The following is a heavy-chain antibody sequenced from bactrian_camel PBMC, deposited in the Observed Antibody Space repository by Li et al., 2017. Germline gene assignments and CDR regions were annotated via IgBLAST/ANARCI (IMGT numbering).Heavy chain of an antibody. CDR2: IDGDGTT. CDR1: RNPRGGIC. Sequence: HVQLVESGGRPVQAGGSLRLSCVASRNPRGGICMAWFCQAPGKEREGVATIDGDGTTRYADSVQGRFTISRDNAKDTSYQQMNSLKIEDTAVYYCALGSSRQATMTARGKGTQVTVS. J-gene: IGHJ4*01. V-gene: IGHV3S53*01. D-gene: IGHD3*01.